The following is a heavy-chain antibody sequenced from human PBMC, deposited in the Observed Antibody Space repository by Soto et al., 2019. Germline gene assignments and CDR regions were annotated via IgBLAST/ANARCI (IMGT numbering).Heavy chain of an antibody. Sequence: EVQLVESGGGLVQPGGSLRLSCAASGFTFSSYEMNWVRQAPGKGLEWVSYISSSGSTIYYADSVRGRFTISRDNFYNTLALQMSSLRAEDSAVYYCARGSKDSYPGSRIFDFWGRGTLVTVSS. CDR2: ISSSGSTI. D-gene: IGHD3-10*01. J-gene: IGHJ4*02. CDR1: GFTFSSYE. V-gene: IGHV3-48*03. CDR3: ARGSKDSYPGSRIFDF.